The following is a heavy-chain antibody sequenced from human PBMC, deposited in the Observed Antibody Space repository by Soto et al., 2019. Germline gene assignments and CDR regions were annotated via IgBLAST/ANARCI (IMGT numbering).Heavy chain of an antibody. V-gene: IGHV4-59*12. CDR2: IYHSGST. D-gene: IGHD1-7*01. Sequence: PSETLSLTCTVSGGSISSYHWSWIRQPPGKGLEWIGEIYHSGSTNYNPSLKSRVTISVDKSKNQFSLKLSSVTAADTAVYYCARVPRTTFGMDVWGQGTTVTVSS. J-gene: IGHJ6*02. CDR3: ARVPRTTFGMDV. CDR1: GGSISSYH.